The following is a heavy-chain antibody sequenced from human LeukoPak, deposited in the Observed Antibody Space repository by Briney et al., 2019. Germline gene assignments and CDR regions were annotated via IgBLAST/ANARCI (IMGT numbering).Heavy chain of an antibody. CDR2: IYWDDDK. CDR1: GFSLSTSGVG. J-gene: IGHJ4*02. D-gene: IGHD1-14*01. V-gene: IGHV2-5*02. Sequence: SGPTLLKPTQTLTLTCSFSGFSLSTSGVGVGWIRQSPGKALEWLALIYWDDDKRYSPSLWTRLTIVKDTSNNQVVLIMTNVDPADTATYYCAHRRSGYNWNHGDFDYWGQGNLVTVSS. CDR3: AHRRSGYNWNHGDFDY.